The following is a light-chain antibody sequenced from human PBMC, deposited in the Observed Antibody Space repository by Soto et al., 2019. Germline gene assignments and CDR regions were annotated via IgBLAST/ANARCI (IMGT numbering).Light chain of an antibody. CDR3: QQYRNWPRT. V-gene: IGKV3-15*01. CDR2: GAS. Sequence: THSPATLAFCPGERATLSCRASQSVSRYLAWYQQKPGQAPRLLIYGASTRATDMPGRFSARGSGTEFTLTISCLQSEDFAVYYCQQYRNWPRTFGQGTKVDIK. J-gene: IGKJ1*01. CDR1: QSVSRY.